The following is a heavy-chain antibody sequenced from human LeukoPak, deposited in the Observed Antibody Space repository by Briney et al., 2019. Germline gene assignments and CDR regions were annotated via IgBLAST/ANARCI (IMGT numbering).Heavy chain of an antibody. CDR3: AGGYCSSTSCYPQSDYDY. CDR2: ISAYNGNT. Sequence: ASVKVSCKASGYTFTSYGISWVRQAPGQGLEWMGWISAYNGNTNYAQKLQGRVTMTTDTSTSTAYMELRSLRSDDTAVYYCAGGYCSSTSCYPQSDYDYWGQGTLVTVSS. D-gene: IGHD2-2*01. J-gene: IGHJ4*02. V-gene: IGHV1-18*01. CDR1: GYTFTSYG.